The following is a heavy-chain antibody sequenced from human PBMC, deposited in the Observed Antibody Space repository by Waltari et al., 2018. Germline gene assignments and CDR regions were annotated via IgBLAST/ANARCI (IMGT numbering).Heavy chain of an antibody. J-gene: IGHJ4*02. Sequence: EVQLVQSGAEVKKPGATVKISCKVSGYTFTDYYMHWVQQAPGKGLAWMGLVYAEDGETNCGKNFHGRVTITAVTSTDTTYMKLMNLRSEDPAVYYSATEVSTVVGATGPSFDYWGQGTLVTVSS. D-gene: IGHD1-26*01. V-gene: IGHV1-69-2*01. CDR2: VYAEDGET. CDR1: GYTFTDYY. CDR3: ATEVSTVVGATGPSFDY.